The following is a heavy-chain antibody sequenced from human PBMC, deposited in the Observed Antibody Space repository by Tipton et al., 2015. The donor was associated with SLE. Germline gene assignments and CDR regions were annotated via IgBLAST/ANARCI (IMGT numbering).Heavy chain of an antibody. Sequence: SLRLSCAASGFSFGDYYMSWIRQTPGKGLEWVSSISRSSTYIYYADSVKGRFTISRDNVKNSLYLQMNSLRGEDTAIYYCARVAAGDGMDVWGQGTTVTVSS. V-gene: IGHV3-11*06. CDR3: ARVAAGDGMDV. J-gene: IGHJ6*02. CDR2: ISRSSTYI. CDR1: GFSFGDYY. D-gene: IGHD6-13*01.